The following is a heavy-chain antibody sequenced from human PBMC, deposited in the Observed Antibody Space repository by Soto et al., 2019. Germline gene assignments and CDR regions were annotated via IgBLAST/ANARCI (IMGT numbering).Heavy chain of an antibody. D-gene: IGHD7-27*01. CDR1: GGSISSYY. J-gene: IGHJ6*03. V-gene: IGHV4-59*08. CDR3: ARHGGPNWDPYYYYYMDV. Sequence: SETLSLTCTVSGGSISSYYWSWIRQPPGKGLEWIGYIYYGGSTNYNPSLKSRVTISVDTSKNQFSLKLSSVTAADTAVYYCARHGGPNWDPYYYYYMDVWGKGTTVTVSS. CDR2: IYYGGST.